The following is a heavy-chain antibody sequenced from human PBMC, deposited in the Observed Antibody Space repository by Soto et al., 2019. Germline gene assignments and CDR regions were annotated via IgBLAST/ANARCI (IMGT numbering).Heavy chain of an antibody. Sequence: EVQLVESGGGLVQPGGSLRLSCAASGFTFSSYWMHWVRQAPGKGLVWVSRINSDGSTTNYADPVKGRFTISRDNAKNTIYLQMNSLRAEDTAVYYCARVPTGGYDWNWGQGTLVTVSS. D-gene: IGHD5-12*01. J-gene: IGHJ4*02. CDR2: INSDGSTT. V-gene: IGHV3-74*01. CDR1: GFTFSSYW. CDR3: ARVPTGGYDWN.